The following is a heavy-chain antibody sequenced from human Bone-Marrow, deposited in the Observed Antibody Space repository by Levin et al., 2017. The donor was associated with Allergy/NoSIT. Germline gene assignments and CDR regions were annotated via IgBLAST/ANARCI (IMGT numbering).Heavy chain of an antibody. J-gene: IGHJ1*01. Sequence: HPGGSLRLSCTASGFTFSGSAVHWVRQASGQGLEWVARIRSEVNRYATTYAASVEGRFTISRDDSKNMAYLQMSGLKSEDTAVYFCATSLEVNRPMGNWGQGSLVTVSS. V-gene: IGHV3-73*01. CDR3: ATSLEVNRPMGN. CDR2: IRSEVNRYAT. CDR1: GFTFSGSA. D-gene: IGHD3-10*01.